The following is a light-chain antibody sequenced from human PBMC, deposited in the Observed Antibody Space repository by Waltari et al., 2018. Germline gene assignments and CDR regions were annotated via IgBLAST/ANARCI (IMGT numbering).Light chain of an antibody. CDR1: TSDVAGYDY. J-gene: IGLJ2*01. V-gene: IGLV2-11*01. CDR3: CSYAGSYTHVV. Sequence: QSALTQPRSVSGSPGHSVTIPCTGPTSDVAGYDYVSWYQHHPGKATKLMICAVTKRPSGVPDRFSGSKSGNTASLTISGLQAEDEADYYCCSYAGSYTHVVFGGGTKLTVL. CDR2: AVT.